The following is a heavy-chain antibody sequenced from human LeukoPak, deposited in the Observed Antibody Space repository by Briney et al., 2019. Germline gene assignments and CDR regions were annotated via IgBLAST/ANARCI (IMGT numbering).Heavy chain of an antibody. CDR1: SGSISSSKW. V-gene: IGHV4/OR15-8*02. CDR2: ISNSGNT. D-gene: IGHD6-6*01. Sequence: SETLSLTCAVSSGSISSSKWWSWVRQPPGKGLEWIGEISNSGNTNYNPSLKSRVTISIDKSKNQFSLKLGSVTAADTAVYYCATTAAITAPDNYFDSWGQGTLVTVSS. CDR3: ATTAAITAPDNYFDS. J-gene: IGHJ4*02.